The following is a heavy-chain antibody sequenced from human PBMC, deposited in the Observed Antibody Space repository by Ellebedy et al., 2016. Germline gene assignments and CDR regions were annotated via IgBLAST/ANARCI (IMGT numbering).Heavy chain of an antibody. D-gene: IGHD2-2*01. CDR1: GFTFSDYH. CDR3: SRAVVPATICPPSDS. CDR2: ISGSGYII. J-gene: IGHJ5*02. V-gene: IGHV3-11*01. Sequence: GESLKISXAASGFTFSDYHMSWIRQAPGKGLEWVSYISGSGYIIYYADSVKGRFTISRDNSKKSVSLQMDSLRAEDSAVYFCSRAVVPATICPPSDSWGQGTLVTVSS.